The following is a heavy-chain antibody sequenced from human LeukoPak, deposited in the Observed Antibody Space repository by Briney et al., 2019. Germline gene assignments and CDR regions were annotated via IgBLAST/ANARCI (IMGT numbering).Heavy chain of an antibody. CDR3: ARGGSSAAGHYYYYGMDV. J-gene: IGHJ6*02. V-gene: IGHV4-4*07. CDR2: IYTSGST. CDR1: GGSISSYY. D-gene: IGHD6-13*01. Sequence: SETLSLTCTVSGGSISSYYWSWIRQPAGKGLEWIGRIYTSGSTNYNPSLKSRVTMSVDTSKNQFSLKLSSVTAADTAVYYCARGGSSAAGHYYYYGMDVWGQGTTVTVSS.